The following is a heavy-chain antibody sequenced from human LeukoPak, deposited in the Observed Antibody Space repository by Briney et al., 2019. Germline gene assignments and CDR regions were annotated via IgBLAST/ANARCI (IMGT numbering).Heavy chain of an antibody. V-gene: IGHV3-33*06. J-gene: IGHJ4*02. Sequence: GRSLRLSCAASGFTFSSYGMHWVRQAPGKGLEWVAVIWYDGSNKYYADSVKGRFTISRDNSKNTLYLQMNSLRAEDTAVYYCAKDRRIVVVTAMDYWCQGTLVTVSS. CDR1: GFTFSSYG. CDR2: IWYDGSNK. D-gene: IGHD2-21*02. CDR3: AKDRRIVVVTAMDY.